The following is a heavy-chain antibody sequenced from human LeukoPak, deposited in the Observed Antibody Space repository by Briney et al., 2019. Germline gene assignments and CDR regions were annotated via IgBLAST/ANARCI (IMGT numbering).Heavy chain of an antibody. Sequence: PSETLSLTCTVSGGSISSYYWSWIRQPPGKGLEWLGYIYYSGSPNYNPSLKSRVTISVDTSKNLFSLKLSSVTAADTAVYYCSRSAAGDYFDYWGQGTLVTVSS. CDR2: IYYSGSP. J-gene: IGHJ4*02. CDR3: SRSAAGDYFDY. V-gene: IGHV4-59*08. CDR1: GGSISSYY. D-gene: IGHD6-13*01.